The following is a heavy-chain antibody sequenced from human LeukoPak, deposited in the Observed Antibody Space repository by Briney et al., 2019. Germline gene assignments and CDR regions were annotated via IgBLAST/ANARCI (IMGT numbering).Heavy chain of an antibody. Sequence: GASVKVSCKASGYXFTSYSINWVRQAPGQGLEWMGWISTYNGNSNYAQKLQGRVTMTTDTSTSTAYMELRSLRSDDTAMYYCAKDRWRDGSSSFDNWGQGTLVTVSS. J-gene: IGHJ4*02. CDR1: GYXFTSYS. D-gene: IGHD6-6*01. CDR2: ISTYNGNS. CDR3: AKDRWRDGSSSFDN. V-gene: IGHV1-18*01.